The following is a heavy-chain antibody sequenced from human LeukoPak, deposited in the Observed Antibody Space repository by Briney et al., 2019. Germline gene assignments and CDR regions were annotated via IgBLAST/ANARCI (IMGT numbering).Heavy chain of an antibody. Sequence: SETLSLTCAVYGGSFSGYYWSWIRQPAGKGLEWIGRIYTSGSTNYNPSLKSRVTISVDTSKNQFSLKLSSVTAADTAVYYCATTPRAAAGSFDPWGQGTLVTVSS. CDR2: IYTSGST. CDR1: GGSFSGYY. J-gene: IGHJ5*02. CDR3: ATTPRAAAGSFDP. V-gene: IGHV4-59*10. D-gene: IGHD6-13*01.